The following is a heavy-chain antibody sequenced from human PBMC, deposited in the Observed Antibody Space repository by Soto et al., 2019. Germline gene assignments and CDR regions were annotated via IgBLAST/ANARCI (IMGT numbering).Heavy chain of an antibody. Sequence: PGGSLRLSCAASGFTFSSYSMNWVRQAPGKGLEWVSSISSSSSYIYYADSVKGRFTISRDNAKNSLYLQMNSLRAEDTAVYYCARVQRSVYYDILTGYYDAFDIWGQGTMVTVSS. D-gene: IGHD3-9*01. CDR2: ISSSSSYI. J-gene: IGHJ3*02. CDR1: GFTFSSYS. V-gene: IGHV3-21*01. CDR3: ARVQRSVYYDILTGYYDAFDI.